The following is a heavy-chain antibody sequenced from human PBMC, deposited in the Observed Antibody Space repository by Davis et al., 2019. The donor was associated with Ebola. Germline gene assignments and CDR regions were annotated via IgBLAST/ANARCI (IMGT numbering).Heavy chain of an antibody. J-gene: IGHJ4*02. CDR1: GYFFTGYY. Sequence: ASVKVSCKAFGYFFTGYYIHWVRQAPGQGLEWMGWINPNTGDTKSAQKFQARVTMTRDTSITTAYLDLTRLTSDDTAVYYCVRQDSMYSYDTGPYSAPQEFYYFDFWGQGTLVTVSS. CDR2: INPNTGDT. V-gene: IGHV1-2*02. CDR3: VRQDSMYSYDTGPYSAPQEFYYFDF. D-gene: IGHD2-8*02.